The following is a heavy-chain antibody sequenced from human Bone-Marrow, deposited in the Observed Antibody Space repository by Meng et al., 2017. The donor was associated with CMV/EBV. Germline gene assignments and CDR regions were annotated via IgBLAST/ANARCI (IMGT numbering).Heavy chain of an antibody. CDR1: GFTFSSYG. V-gene: IGHV3-15*01. CDR2: IKSKTDGGTT. D-gene: IGHD5-12*01. Sequence: GESLKISCAAPGFTFSSYGMHWVRQAPGKGLEWVGRIKSKTDGGTTDYAAPVKGRFTISRDDSKNTLYLQMNSLKTEDTAVYYCTTRERGYSGYDSGRLFDYWGQGTLVTVSS. J-gene: IGHJ4*02. CDR3: TTRERGYSGYDSGRLFDY.